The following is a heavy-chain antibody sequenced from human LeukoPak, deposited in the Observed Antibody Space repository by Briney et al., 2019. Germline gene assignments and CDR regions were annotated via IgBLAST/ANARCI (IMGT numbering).Heavy chain of an antibody. CDR1: GFTFRSYD. Sequence: GRSLRLSCAASGFTFRSYDMHWVRQAPGKGLEWVSSISSSSSYIYYADSVKGRFTISRDNAKNSLYLQMNSLRAEDTAVYYCARDVYGREGYFDYWGQGTLVTVSS. CDR2: ISSSSSYI. V-gene: IGHV3-21*01. J-gene: IGHJ4*02. CDR3: ARDVYGREGYFDY. D-gene: IGHD5/OR15-5a*01.